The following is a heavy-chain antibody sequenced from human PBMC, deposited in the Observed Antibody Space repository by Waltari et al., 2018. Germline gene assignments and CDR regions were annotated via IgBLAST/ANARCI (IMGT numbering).Heavy chain of an antibody. CDR1: GGSISSGGYS. J-gene: IGHJ3*02. CDR2: IYHSGST. Sequence: QLQLQESGSGLVKPSQTLSLTCAVSGGSISSGGYSWSWIRQPPGKGLEWSGYIYHSGSTYYNPSLKSRVTISVDRSKNQFSLQLSSVTAADTAVYYCARDMDYGDYVNAFDIWGQGTMVTVSS. CDR3: ARDMDYGDYVNAFDI. V-gene: IGHV4-30-2*01. D-gene: IGHD4-17*01.